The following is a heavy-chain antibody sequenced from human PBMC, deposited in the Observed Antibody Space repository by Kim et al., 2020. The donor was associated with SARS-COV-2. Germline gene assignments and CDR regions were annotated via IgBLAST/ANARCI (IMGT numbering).Heavy chain of an antibody. V-gene: IGHV1-8*01. CDR2: MNPNSGNT. Sequence: ASVKVSCKASGYTFTSYDINWVRQATGQGLEWMGWMNPNSGNTGYAQKFQGRVTMTRNTSISTAYMELSSLRSEDTAVYYCARVAYCSSTSCYYYYYYYMDVWGKGTTVTVSS. CDR3: ARVAYCSSTSCYYYYYYYMDV. D-gene: IGHD2-2*01. CDR1: GYTFTSYD. J-gene: IGHJ6*03.